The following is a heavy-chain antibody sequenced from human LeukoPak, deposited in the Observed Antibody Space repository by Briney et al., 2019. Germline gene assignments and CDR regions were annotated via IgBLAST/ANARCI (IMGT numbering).Heavy chain of an antibody. CDR2: MNPNSGNT. CDR1: GYTFTSYD. CDR3: ARGSSRWWGTMIVRGVDYFDY. D-gene: IGHD3-22*01. V-gene: IGHV1-8*01. J-gene: IGHJ4*02. Sequence: ASVKVSCKASGYTFTSYDINWVRQATGQGLEWMGWMNPNSGNTGYAQKFQGRVTMTRNTSISTAYMELSSLRSEDTAVYYCARGSSRWWGTMIVRGVDYFDYWGQGTLVTVSS.